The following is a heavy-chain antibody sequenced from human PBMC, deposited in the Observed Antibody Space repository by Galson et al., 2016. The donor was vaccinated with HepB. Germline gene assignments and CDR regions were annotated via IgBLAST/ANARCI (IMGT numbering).Heavy chain of an antibody. J-gene: IGHJ1*01. CDR2: IYPGDSDP. CDR1: AYTLTSYW. Sequence: QSGAEVKKPGESLKISCKNSAYTLTSYWIGWVRQMPGKGLQWMGIIYPGDSDPRYTPSFQGQITISVDMSTSTAFLQWSSLKASDTAIYYCAGGFREWELLDWGQGTLVTVSS. D-gene: IGHD4-23*01. CDR3: AGGFREWELLD. V-gene: IGHV5-51*01.